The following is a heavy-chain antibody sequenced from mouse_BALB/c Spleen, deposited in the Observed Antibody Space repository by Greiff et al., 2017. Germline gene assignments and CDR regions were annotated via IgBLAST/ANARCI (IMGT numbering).Heavy chain of an antibody. D-gene: IGHD1-2*01. Sequence: VKVVESGPGLVAPSQSLSITCTVSGFSLTSYGVHWVRQPPGKGLEWLGVIWAGGSTNYNSALMSRLSISKDNSKSQVFLKMNSLQTDDTAMYYCAREGDYGPAWFAYWGQGTLVTVSA. CDR3: AREGDYGPAWFAY. CDR2: IWAGGST. J-gene: IGHJ3*01. V-gene: IGHV2-9*02. CDR1: GFSLTSYG.